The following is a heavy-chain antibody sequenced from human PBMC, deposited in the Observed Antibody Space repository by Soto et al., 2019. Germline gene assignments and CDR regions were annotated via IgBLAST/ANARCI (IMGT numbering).Heavy chain of an antibody. Sequence: QVQLRESGPGLVRPSETLSLTCTGSGGSITGYYWSWIRLPPGKGLEWIGYIYDSGTTTYNAALKSRVSISAETSKNQFSLNLRSVTAAAPAIYSCARRNYGEEGYFFDFWGQGVLVTVSS. CDR1: GGSITGYY. CDR3: ARRNYGEEGYFFDF. V-gene: IGHV4-4*09. CDR2: IYDSGTT. D-gene: IGHD4-17*01. J-gene: IGHJ4*02.